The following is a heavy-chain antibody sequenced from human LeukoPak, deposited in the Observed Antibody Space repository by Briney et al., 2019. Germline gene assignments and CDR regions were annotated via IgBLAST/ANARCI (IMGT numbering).Heavy chain of an antibody. CDR1: GFTVSSNY. Sequence: SGGSLRLSCAASGFTVSSNYMSWVRQAPGKGLEWVSVIYSGGRIYYADSVKGRFTISRDNSKNTLYLQMNSLRPEDTAVYYCARAILPDGSGSCYFDYWGQGTLVTVSS. V-gene: IGHV3-53*01. CDR2: IYSGGRI. J-gene: IGHJ4*02. D-gene: IGHD3-10*01. CDR3: ARAILPDGSGSCYFDY.